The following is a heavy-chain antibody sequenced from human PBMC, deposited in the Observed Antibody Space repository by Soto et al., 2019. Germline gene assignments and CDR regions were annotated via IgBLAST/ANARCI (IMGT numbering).Heavy chain of an antibody. Sequence: EVQLVESGGGLVKPGGSLRLSCAASGFTFSNAWMSWVRQAPGKGLEWVGRIKSKTDGGTTGYAAPVKGRFTISRDDSKNTLYLQMNSLKTEDTAVYYCTTGDPFMITFGGPLVRDAFDIWGQGTMVTVSS. V-gene: IGHV3-15*01. CDR1: GFTFSNAW. D-gene: IGHD3-16*01. CDR3: TTGDPFMITFGGPLVRDAFDI. CDR2: IKSKTDGGTT. J-gene: IGHJ3*02.